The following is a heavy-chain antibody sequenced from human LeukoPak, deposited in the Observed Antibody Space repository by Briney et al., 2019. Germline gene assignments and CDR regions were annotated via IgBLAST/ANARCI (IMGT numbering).Heavy chain of an antibody. CDR3: ARAPYYSHVEFYFDY. J-gene: IGHJ4*02. CDR1: GFTFSSYW. D-gene: IGHD3-22*01. V-gene: IGHV3-7*03. Sequence: GGSLRLSCVVSGFTFSSYWMSWVRQAPGQGLEWVANTKQDGSEKYYVDSVKGRFTISRDNAKNSLYLQMNSLRAEDTAVYYCARAPYYSHVEFYFDYWGQGTLVTVSS. CDR2: TKQDGSEK.